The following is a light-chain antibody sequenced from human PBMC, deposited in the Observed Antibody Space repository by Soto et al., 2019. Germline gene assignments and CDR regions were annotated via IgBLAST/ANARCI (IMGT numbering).Light chain of an antibody. CDR1: SSNIGAGYD. CDR2: GNS. Sequence: QSVLTQPPSVSGSPGQSVTISCTWSSSNIGAGYDVNWYQQLPGAAPKFLIYGNSNRPSGVPDRFSGSKSGTSASLAITGLQAEDEADYYCQSYDSRLSGYVFGTGTKVTVL. CDR3: QSYDSRLSGYV. J-gene: IGLJ1*01. V-gene: IGLV1-40*01.